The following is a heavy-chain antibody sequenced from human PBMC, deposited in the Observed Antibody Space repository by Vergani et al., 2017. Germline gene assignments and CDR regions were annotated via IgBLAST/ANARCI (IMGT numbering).Heavy chain of an antibody. CDR3: VKDIAASGNYWYFDL. Sequence: EVQLVESGGGLVQPGRSLRLSCAASGFTFDDYAMHWVRQAPGKGLERVSGINWNSDSIAYADSVKGRFTISRDNAKNSLYLQMNSLRAEDTALYYCVKDIAASGNYWYFDLWGRGTLVTVSS. D-gene: IGHD6-13*01. CDR2: INWNSDSI. V-gene: IGHV3-9*01. CDR1: GFTFDDYA. J-gene: IGHJ2*01.